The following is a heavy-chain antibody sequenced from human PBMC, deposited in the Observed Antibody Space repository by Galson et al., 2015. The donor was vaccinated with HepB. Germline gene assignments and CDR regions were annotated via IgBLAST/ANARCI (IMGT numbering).Heavy chain of an antibody. CDR1: GFTFDDYA. CDR3: AKGNYYDSSGYYYEAEYFQH. V-gene: IGHV3-9*01. J-gene: IGHJ1*01. Sequence: SLRLSCAASGFTFDDYAMHWVRQAPGKGLEWVSGISWNSGSIGYADSVKGRSTISRDNAKNSLYLQMNSLRAEDTALYYCAKGNYYDSSGYYYEAEYFQHWGQGTLVTVSS. D-gene: IGHD3-22*01. CDR2: ISWNSGSI.